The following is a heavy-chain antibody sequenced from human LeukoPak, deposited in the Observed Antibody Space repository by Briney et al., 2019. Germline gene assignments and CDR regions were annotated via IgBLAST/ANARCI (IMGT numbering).Heavy chain of an antibody. D-gene: IGHD5-24*01. CDR3: ARDSRDGCNSCCGNWFDP. Sequence: ASVKVSCKASGYTFTSYGISWVRQAPGQGLEWMGWISAYNGNTNYAQKLQGRVTMTTDTSTSTAYMELRSLRSDDTAVYYCARDSRDGCNSCCGNWFDPWGQGTLVTVSS. V-gene: IGHV1-18*01. CDR1: GYTFTSYG. CDR2: ISAYNGNT. J-gene: IGHJ5*02.